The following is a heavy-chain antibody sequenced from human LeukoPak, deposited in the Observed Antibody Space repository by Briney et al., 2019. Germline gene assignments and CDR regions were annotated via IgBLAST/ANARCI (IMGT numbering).Heavy chain of an antibody. CDR1: GFTFSDYY. CDR3: AKDRDSSGYYYDYFDY. D-gene: IGHD3-22*01. V-gene: IGHV3-11*04. Sequence: GGSLRLSCAASGFTFSDYYMSWIRQAPGKGLEWVSYISSSGSTIYYADSVKGRFTISRDSAKNSLYLQMNSLRAEDTAVYYCAKDRDSSGYYYDYFDYWGQGTLVTVSS. J-gene: IGHJ4*02. CDR2: ISSSGSTI.